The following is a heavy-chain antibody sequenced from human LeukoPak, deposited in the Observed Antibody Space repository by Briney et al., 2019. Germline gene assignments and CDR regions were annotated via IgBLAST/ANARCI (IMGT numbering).Heavy chain of an antibody. J-gene: IGHJ6*02. CDR3: AKVSGGGLYYDGMDV. V-gene: IGHV3-30*18. CDR2: VSSDGGTK. D-gene: IGHD1-14*01. CDR1: KFTFSNYG. Sequence: GGSLRLSCTASKFTFSNYGMQWVRQAPGKGLEWVAVVSSDGGTKYYADSVEGRFTISRDSSKNTLYLQMNSLRAEDTAVYYCAKVSGGGLYYDGMDVWGQGTTVTVSS.